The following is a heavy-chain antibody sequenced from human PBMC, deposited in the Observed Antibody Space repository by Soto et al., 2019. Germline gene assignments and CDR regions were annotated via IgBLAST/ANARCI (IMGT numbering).Heavy chain of an antibody. Sequence: SETLSLTCTVSVGSINSKNYYWGWIRQPPGKGLEWIGNIFYGVRTYYDPSLESRVTISVDTSKNQFSLRVTSVTAADTAVYHCARLTDRWYSLDYWGQGALVTVSS. CDR3: ARLTDRWYSLDY. D-gene: IGHD2-15*01. CDR1: VGSINSKNYY. CDR2: IFYGVRT. J-gene: IGHJ4*02. V-gene: IGHV4-39*01.